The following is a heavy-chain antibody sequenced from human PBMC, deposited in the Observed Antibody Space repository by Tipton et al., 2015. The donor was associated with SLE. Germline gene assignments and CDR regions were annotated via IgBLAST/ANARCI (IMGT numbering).Heavy chain of an antibody. V-gene: IGHV4-31*03. CDR1: GASISSFSYY. CDR2: IYYSGST. CDR3: AREGGAFDI. Sequence: TLSLTCTVSGASISSFSYYWGWIRQPPGKGLEWIGYIYYSGSTYYNPSLKSRVTISVDTSKNQFSLKLSSVTAADTAVYYCAREGGAFDIWGQGTMVTVSS. D-gene: IGHD3-16*01. J-gene: IGHJ3*02.